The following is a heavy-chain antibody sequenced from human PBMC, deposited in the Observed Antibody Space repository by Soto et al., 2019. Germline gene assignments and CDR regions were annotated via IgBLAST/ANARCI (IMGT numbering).Heavy chain of an antibody. CDR2: IYYSGST. CDR1: GGSISSSSYY. V-gene: IGHV4-39*01. D-gene: IGHD3-9*01. J-gene: IGHJ4*02. CDR3: ARLRLYDILTGYYITSFDY. Sequence: SETLSLTCTVSGGSISSSSYYWGWIRQPPGKGLEWIGSIYYSGSTYYNPSLKSRVTISVDTSKNQFSLKLSSVTAADTAVYYCARLRLYDILTGYYITSFDYWAQGTLVTVS.